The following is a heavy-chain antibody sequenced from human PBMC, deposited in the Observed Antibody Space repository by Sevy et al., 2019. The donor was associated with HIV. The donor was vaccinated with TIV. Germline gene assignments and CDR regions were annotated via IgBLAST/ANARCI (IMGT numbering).Heavy chain of an antibody. CDR2: IHYSGST. V-gene: IGHV4-59*01. J-gene: IGHJ4*02. D-gene: IGHD3-3*01. CDR3: ARATTRDFWSGYTMDY. Sequence: SETLSLTCTVSGGSIRSYYWSWIRQPPGKGLEWIGYIHYSGSTNYNPSLKSRVTISVDTSKNQFSLKLSSVTAADTTVYYCARATTRDFWSGYTMDYWGQGTLVTVSS. CDR1: GGSIRSYY.